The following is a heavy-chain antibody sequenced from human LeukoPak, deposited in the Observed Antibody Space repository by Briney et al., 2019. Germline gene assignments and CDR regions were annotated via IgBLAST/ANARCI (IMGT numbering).Heavy chain of an antibody. J-gene: IGHJ5*02. CDR3: ARGAEGYWFDP. Sequence: PGGSLRLSCAASGFTFSSYAMHWVRQAPGKGLEYVSAISSNGGSTYYANSVKGRFTISRDNSKNTLYLQMGSLRAEDMAVYYCARGAEGYWFDPWGQGTLVTVSS. CDR1: GFTFSSYA. V-gene: IGHV3-64*01. D-gene: IGHD6-19*01. CDR2: ISSNGGST.